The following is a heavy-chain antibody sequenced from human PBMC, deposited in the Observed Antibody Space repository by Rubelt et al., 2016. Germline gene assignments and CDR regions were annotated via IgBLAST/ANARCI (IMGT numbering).Heavy chain of an antibody. J-gene: IGHJ2*01. V-gene: IGHV3-21*01. CDR2: ISGSSSYI. D-gene: IGHD3-10*01. CDR3: ARDPPTTVVRGRIITSNWYFDL. Sequence: GLEWVSSISGSSSYIYYADSVKGRFTISRDNAKNSLYLQMRSLRAEDSAVYYCARDPPTTVVRGRIITSNWYFDLWGRGTLVTVSS.